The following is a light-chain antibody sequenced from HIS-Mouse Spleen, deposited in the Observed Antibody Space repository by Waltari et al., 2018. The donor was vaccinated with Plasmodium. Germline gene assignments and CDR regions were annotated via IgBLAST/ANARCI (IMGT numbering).Light chain of an antibody. CDR2: KDS. CDR1: AVPKQY. J-gene: IGLJ2*01. Sequence: SYELTQPPSVSVSPGQTARITCSGDAVPKQYAYWYQQKPGQAPVLGIYKDSERPSGIPERFSGSSSGTTVTLTISGVQAEDEADYYCQSADSSGTYRVFGGGTKLTVL. V-gene: IGLV3-25*03. CDR3: QSADSSGTYRV.